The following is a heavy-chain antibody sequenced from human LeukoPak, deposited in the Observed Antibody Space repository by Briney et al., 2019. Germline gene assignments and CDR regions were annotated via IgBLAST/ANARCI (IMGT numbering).Heavy chain of an antibody. V-gene: IGHV3-48*03. CDR2: ISGSGSVI. J-gene: IGHJ4*02. Sequence: GGSLRLSCAASGFTFSSYAMSWVRQAPGKGLEWVSYISGSGSVIYYADSVKGRFTISRDYAKNSLYLQMNSLRAEDTAVYYCARDGVGREMATIYYFDYWGQGTLVTVSS. CDR3: ARDGVGREMATIYYFDY. CDR1: GFTFSSYA. D-gene: IGHD5-24*01.